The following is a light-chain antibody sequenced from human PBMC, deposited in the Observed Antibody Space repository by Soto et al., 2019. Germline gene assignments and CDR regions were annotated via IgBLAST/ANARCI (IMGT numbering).Light chain of an antibody. V-gene: IGLV2-14*01. J-gene: IGLJ2*01. CDR2: EVS. CDR1: SSDIGAYNY. Sequence: QSVLTQPASVSGSPGQSITISCTGTSSDIGAYNYVSWYQQYPGKAPKLMIFEVSNRPSGVSDRFSGSKSGNTASLIISGLQAEDEADYYCNSYTTSSSVVFGGGTQLTVL. CDR3: NSYTTSSSVV.